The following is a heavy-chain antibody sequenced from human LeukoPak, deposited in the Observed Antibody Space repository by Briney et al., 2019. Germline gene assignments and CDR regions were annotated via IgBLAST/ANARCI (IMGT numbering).Heavy chain of an antibody. CDR3: ARGTDAYLASFDY. Sequence: SETLSLTCAVYGGSFSGYYWSWIRQPPGKGLEWIGVINHSGSTNYNPSLKSRVTISVDTSKNQFSLKLSSVTAADTAVFYCARGTDAYLASFDYWGQGTLVTVSS. CDR1: GGSFSGYY. J-gene: IGHJ4*02. V-gene: IGHV4-34*01. D-gene: IGHD3-16*01. CDR2: INHSGST.